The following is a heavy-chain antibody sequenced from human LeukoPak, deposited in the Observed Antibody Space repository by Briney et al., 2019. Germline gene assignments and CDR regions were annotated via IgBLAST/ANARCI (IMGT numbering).Heavy chain of an antibody. CDR1: GYTFTSYY. CDR2: INPNSGGT. J-gene: IGHJ4*02. D-gene: IGHD3-10*01. Sequence: GASVKVSCKASGYTFTSYYMHWVRQAPGQGLEWMGWINPNSGGTNYAQKFQGRVTMTRDTSISTAYMELSRLRSDDTAVYYCARESMDYGSGSYCFDYWGQGTLVTVSS. CDR3: ARESMDYGSGSYCFDY. V-gene: IGHV1-2*02.